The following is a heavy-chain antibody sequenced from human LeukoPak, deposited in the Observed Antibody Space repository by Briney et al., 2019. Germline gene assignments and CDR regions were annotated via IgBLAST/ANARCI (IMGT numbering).Heavy chain of an antibody. V-gene: IGHV3-21*01. J-gene: IGHJ3*02. Sequence: PGGSLRLSCAASGFTFSAYTMNWVRQAPGKGLEWVSSISSSNSYIYYADSVKGRFTISRDNAKNSLYLQMNSLRAEDTAVYYCARAVGNYAYTDAFDIWGQGTMVTVPS. CDR2: ISSSNSYI. D-gene: IGHD1-7*01. CDR3: ARAVGNYAYTDAFDI. CDR1: GFTFSAYT.